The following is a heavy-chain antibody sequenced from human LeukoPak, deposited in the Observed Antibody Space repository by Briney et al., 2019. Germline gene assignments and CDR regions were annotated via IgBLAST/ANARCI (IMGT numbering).Heavy chain of an antibody. V-gene: IGHV4-30-4*07. CDR3: QVSAVTTFDY. J-gene: IGHJ4*02. D-gene: IGHD1-1*01. CDR1: RDSLSSGGYS. CDR2: IYYSGST. Sequence: IPSQTLSLTCAVSRDSLSSGGYSRGWIRQPPVKGLERLGDIYYSGSTYDTPSLKSRVSISVDTSRNQASQLTTPVTAAEPAVYYGQVSAVTTFDYWGQGTLVTVSS.